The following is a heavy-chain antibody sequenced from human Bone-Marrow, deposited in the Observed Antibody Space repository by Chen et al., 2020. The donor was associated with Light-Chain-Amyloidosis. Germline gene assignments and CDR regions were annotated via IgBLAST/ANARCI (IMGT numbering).Heavy chain of an antibody. D-gene: IGHD5-12*01. CDR1: GYTFPNYW. CDR2: IYPDDSDA. V-gene: IGHV5-51*01. Sequence: EVQLEQSGPEVKKTGESLKNSCKGSGYTFPNYWNGWVRQMPGKGLEWMGVIYPDDSDARYSPSFEGQVTISADKSITTAYLQWRSLKASDTAMYYCARRRDGYNFDYWGQGTLVTVSS. J-gene: IGHJ4*02. CDR3: ARRRDGYNFDY.